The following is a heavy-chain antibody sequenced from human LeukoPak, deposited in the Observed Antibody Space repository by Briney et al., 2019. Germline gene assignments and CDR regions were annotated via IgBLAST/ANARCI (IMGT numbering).Heavy chain of an antibody. D-gene: IGHD5-12*01. Sequence: TGGSLRLSCAVSGFTFSNYAMSWVRQAPGKGLEWVANIKQDGSEKYYVDSVKGRFTISRDNAKNSLYLQMNSLRAEDTAVYYCARIRRVRVATHNFDYWGQGTLVTVSS. CDR3: ARIRRVRVATHNFDY. J-gene: IGHJ4*02. CDR1: GFTFSNYA. V-gene: IGHV3-7*01. CDR2: IKQDGSEK.